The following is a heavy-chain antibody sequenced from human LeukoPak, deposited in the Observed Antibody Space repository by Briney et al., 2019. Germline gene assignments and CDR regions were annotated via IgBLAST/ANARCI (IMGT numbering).Heavy chain of an antibody. V-gene: IGHV4-39*01. Sequence: PSETLSLTCTVSGGSISSSSYYWGWIRQPPGKGLEWIGSIYYSGSTYYNPSLKSRVTISVDTSKNQFSLKLSSVTAVDTAVYYCARVRAAVNYDFWSGYYDGGVDYWGQGTLVTVSS. CDR1: GGSISSSSYY. J-gene: IGHJ4*02. D-gene: IGHD3-3*01. CDR2: IYYSGST. CDR3: ARVRAAVNYDFWSGYYDGGVDY.